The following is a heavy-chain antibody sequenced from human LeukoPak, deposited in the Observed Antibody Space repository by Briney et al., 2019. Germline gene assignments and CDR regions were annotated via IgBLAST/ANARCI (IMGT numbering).Heavy chain of an antibody. Sequence: KSGGSLRLSCAASGLSFSDAWMSWVRQVPGEGLEWVGRIRSKTDGGTTDYPAPVKGRFTISRDDSKDTLYLQMNSLKIEDTAVYSCTSLTDGYWGQGTLVTVSS. CDR1: GLSFSDAW. J-gene: IGHJ4*02. V-gene: IGHV3-15*01. CDR2: IRSKTDGGTT. CDR3: TSLTDGY.